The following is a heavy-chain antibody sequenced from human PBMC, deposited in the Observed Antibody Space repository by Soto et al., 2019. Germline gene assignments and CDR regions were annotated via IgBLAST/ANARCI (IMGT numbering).Heavy chain of an antibody. CDR3: ARGDSGSYWSPYWFDP. J-gene: IGHJ5*02. CDR2: INHSGST. V-gene: IGHV4-34*01. D-gene: IGHD1-26*01. Sequence: SETLSLTCAVYGGSFSGYYWSWIRQPPGKGLEWIGEINHSGSTNYNPSLKSRVTISVDTSKNQFSLKLSSVTAADTAVYFCARGDSGSYWSPYWFDPWGQGTLVTVSS. CDR1: GGSFSGYY.